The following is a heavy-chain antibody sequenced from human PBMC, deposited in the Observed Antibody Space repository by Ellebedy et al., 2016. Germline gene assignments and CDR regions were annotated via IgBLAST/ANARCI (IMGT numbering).Heavy chain of an antibody. D-gene: IGHD1-26*01. CDR3: AKLVVGATSGNDAFDI. Sequence: GESLKISXAASGFTFSSYGMHWVRQAPGKGLEWVAVISYDGSNKYYADSVKGRFTISRDNSKNTLYLQMNSLRAEDTAVYYCAKLVVGATSGNDAFDIWGQGTMVTVSS. J-gene: IGHJ3*02. CDR1: GFTFSSYG. CDR2: ISYDGSNK. V-gene: IGHV3-30*18.